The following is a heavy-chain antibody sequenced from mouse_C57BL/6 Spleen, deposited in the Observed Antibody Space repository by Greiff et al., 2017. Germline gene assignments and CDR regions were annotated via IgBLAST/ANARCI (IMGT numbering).Heavy chain of an antibody. CDR3: ARGGYRSNIFDY. D-gene: IGHD1-1*01. CDR1: GYTFTSYW. Sequence: HVQLQQPWAELVKPGASVKMSCKASGYTFTSYWITWVKQRPGQGLEWIGDIYPGSGSTNYNEKFKSKATLTVDTSSSTAYMQLSSLTSEDSAVYYCARGGYRSNIFDYWGQGTTLTVSS. V-gene: IGHV1-55*01. J-gene: IGHJ2*01. CDR2: IYPGSGST.